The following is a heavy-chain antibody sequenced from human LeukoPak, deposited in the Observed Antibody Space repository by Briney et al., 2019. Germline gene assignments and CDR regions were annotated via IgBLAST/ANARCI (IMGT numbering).Heavy chain of an antibody. V-gene: IGHV1-69*05. CDR3: ARSPEMVTAIQFLFALDY. CDR1: GGTFTSYA. Sequence: SVEASCKPPGGTFTSYAISWVRPAPGQGREWMGGIIPIFGTANYAQKFQGRVTITTDESTSTAYMELSSLRSEDTAVYYCARSPEMVTAIQFLFALDYWGQGTLVTVSS. CDR2: IIPIFGTA. J-gene: IGHJ4*02. D-gene: IGHD2-21*02.